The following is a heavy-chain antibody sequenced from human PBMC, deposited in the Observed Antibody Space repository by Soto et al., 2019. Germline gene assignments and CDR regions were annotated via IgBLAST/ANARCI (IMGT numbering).Heavy chain of an antibody. V-gene: IGHV3-30-3*01. CDR1: GFTFSNYI. CDR3: ARDDEDGSYCDLGY. Sequence: QVQLVESGGGVVQPGRSLRLSCAASGFTFSNYIMHWVRQAPGKGLEWVAMILHDGSNKYYADSVKGRFTISRDDSKNTLYLQMDSLRTEDTAIYYCARDDEDGSYCDLGYRGPGTPVTVSS. CDR2: ILHDGSNK. J-gene: IGHJ4*02. D-gene: IGHD3-10*01.